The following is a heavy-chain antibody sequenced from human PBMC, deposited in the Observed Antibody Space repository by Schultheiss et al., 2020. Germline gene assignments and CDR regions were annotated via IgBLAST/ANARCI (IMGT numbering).Heavy chain of an antibody. CDR3: ARDRGGDILTGFYSPYYHYGMDV. J-gene: IGHJ6*02. Sequence: ASVKVSCKASGGTFSSYAISWVRQAPGQGLEWMGGINLKGGGTNYAQKFQGWVTMTRDTSISTAYMELSRLKFDDTAVYYCARDRGGDILTGFYSPYYHYGMDVWGQGTTVTVSS. CDR2: INLKGGGT. V-gene: IGHV1-2*04. D-gene: IGHD3-9*01. CDR1: GGTFSSYA.